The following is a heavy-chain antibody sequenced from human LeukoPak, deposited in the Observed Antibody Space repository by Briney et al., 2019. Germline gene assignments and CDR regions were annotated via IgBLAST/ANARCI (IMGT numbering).Heavy chain of an antibody. J-gene: IGHJ4*02. CDR2: IYSGGST. V-gene: IGHV3-53*04. Sequence: PAGSLRLSCAASGFTFDDYGMSWVRQAPGKGLEWVSVIYSGGSTYYADSVKGRFTISRHNSKNTLYLQMNSLRAEDTAVYYCARGGWEYYFDYWGQGTLVTVSS. D-gene: IGHD1-26*01. CDR1: GFTFDDYG. CDR3: ARGGWEYYFDY.